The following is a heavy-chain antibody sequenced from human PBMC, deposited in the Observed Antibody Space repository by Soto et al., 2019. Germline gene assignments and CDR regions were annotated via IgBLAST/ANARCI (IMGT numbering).Heavy chain of an antibody. CDR3: ARGGNSLLWFETTFDP. Sequence: GASVKVSCKASGYTFTSYYMHWVRQAPGQGLEWMGIINPSGGSTSYAQKFQGRVTMTRDTSTSTVYMELSSLRSEDTAVYYCARGGNSLLWFETTFDPWGQGTLVTVSS. CDR2: INPSGGST. J-gene: IGHJ5*02. D-gene: IGHD3-10*01. CDR1: GYTFTSYY. V-gene: IGHV1-46*03.